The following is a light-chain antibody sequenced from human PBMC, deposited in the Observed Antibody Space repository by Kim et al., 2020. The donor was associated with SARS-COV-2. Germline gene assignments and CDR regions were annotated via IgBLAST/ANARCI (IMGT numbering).Light chain of an antibody. CDR3: QQYNSYST. J-gene: IGKJ1*01. CDR2: DAS. V-gene: IGKV1-5*01. Sequence: DIQMTQSPSTLSASVGDRVTITCRASQSINSWLAWYQQKPGKAPKLLIYDASTLESGVPSRFSGSGLGTEFTLTISSLQPDDFAVYYCQQYNSYSTFGQGTKVDIK. CDR1: QSINSW.